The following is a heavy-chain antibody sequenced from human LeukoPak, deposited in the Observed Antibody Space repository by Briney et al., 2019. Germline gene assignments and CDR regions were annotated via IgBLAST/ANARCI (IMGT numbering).Heavy chain of an antibody. D-gene: IGHD6-19*01. CDR3: AKLVAVAGRNY. J-gene: IGHJ4*02. Sequence: TSSSYIYYADSVKGRFTISRDNARNSPYLQMNSLRAEDTAVYYCAKLVAVAGRNYWGQGTLVTVSS. V-gene: IGHV3-21*04. CDR2: TSSSYI.